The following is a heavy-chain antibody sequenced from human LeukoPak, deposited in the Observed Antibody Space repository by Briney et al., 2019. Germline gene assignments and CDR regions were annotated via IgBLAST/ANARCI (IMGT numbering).Heavy chain of an antibody. J-gene: IGHJ4*02. CDR2: IYYSGST. CDR3: ARDYYDSSGYYYYFDY. CDR1: GGSISSYY. Sequence: PSETLSLTCPVSGGSISSYYWSWIRQPPGKGLEWIGYIYYSGSTNYDPSLKSRVTISVDTSKNQFSLKLSSVTAADTAVYYCARDYYDSSGYYYYFDYWGQGTLVTVSS. V-gene: IGHV4-59*01. D-gene: IGHD3-22*01.